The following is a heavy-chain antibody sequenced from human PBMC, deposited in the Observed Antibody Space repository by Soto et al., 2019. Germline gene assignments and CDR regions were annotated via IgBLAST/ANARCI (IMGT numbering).Heavy chain of an antibody. CDR1: GYTFTTYG. CDR3: ARALSMAQYYYYVDV. CDR2: ISPYNGDT. Sequence: QVQLVQSGPEVKKPGASVKVSCKASGYTFTTYGISWVRQAPGQGLEWMGWISPYNGDTHYAERFQGRLTMTTDTSATSAYMELRTLSSDDMAVYFCARALSMAQYYYYVDVWGKGTTVTVSS. J-gene: IGHJ6*03. V-gene: IGHV1-18*03.